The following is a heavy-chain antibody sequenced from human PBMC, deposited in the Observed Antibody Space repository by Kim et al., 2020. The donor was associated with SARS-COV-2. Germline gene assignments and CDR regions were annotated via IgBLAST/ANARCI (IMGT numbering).Heavy chain of an antibody. CDR3: ARDSYCSSTSCYLDYYGLDV. Sequence: GGSLRLSCAVSGFTFSSYAMHWVRQAPGKGLEWVAVISYDGSNKYYADSVKGRFTISRDNSKNTLYLQMNSLRAEDTAVYYCARDSYCSSTSCYLDYYGLDVWGQGTTVTVS. CDR2: ISYDGSNK. V-gene: IGHV3-30-3*01. J-gene: IGHJ6*02. D-gene: IGHD2-2*01. CDR1: GFTFSSYA.